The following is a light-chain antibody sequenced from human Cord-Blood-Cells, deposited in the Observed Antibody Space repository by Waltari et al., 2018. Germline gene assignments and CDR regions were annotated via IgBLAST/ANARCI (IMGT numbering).Light chain of an antibody. V-gene: IGKV4-1*01. J-gene: IGKJ3*01. CDR1: QSVLYSSNNKNY. Sequence: DIVMTQSPDSLAVSLGERATINCKSSQSVLYSSNNKNYLAWYQQKPGQPPKLLIYWASTRESRVPDRFSGSGSGTDFTLTISSLQAEDVAVYYCQQYYSTPTFGPGTKVDIK. CDR3: QQYYSTPT. CDR2: WAS.